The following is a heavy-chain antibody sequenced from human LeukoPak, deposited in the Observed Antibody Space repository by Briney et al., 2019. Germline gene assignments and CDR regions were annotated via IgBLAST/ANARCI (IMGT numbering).Heavy chain of an antibody. Sequence: GGSLRLSCAASGFTFSGSALHWVRQASGKGLEWVGRIRSKANNYATTYAASGKGRFTISRDDSKNTAYLQMNSLKTEDTAVYYCTRDIVATIAVETNWFDPWGQGTLVTVSS. V-gene: IGHV3-73*01. J-gene: IGHJ5*02. D-gene: IGHD5-12*01. CDR2: IRSKANNYAT. CDR3: TRDIVATIAVETNWFDP. CDR1: GFTFSGSA.